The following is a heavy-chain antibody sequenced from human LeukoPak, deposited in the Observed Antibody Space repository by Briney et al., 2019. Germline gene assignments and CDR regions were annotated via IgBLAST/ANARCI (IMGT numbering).Heavy chain of an antibody. CDR2: INHSGST. CDR3: ARATEGYSTSVVYMDV. Sequence: SETLSLTCAVYDGSFVDYHWTWIRQPPGQGLEWVGEINHSGSTRYSPSLKSRVTISVDTPKNQFSLKLSSVTAADTAVYYCARATEGYSTSVVYMDVWGQGTLVTVSS. J-gene: IGHJ4*02. CDR1: DGSFVDYH. D-gene: IGHD6-6*01. V-gene: IGHV4-34*01.